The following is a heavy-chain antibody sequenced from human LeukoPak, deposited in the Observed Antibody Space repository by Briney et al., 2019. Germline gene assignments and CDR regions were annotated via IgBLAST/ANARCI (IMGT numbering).Heavy chain of an antibody. Sequence: HGQSLKISCKGSGYSFNSHWIAWVRRMPGKGLEWMGVIYPSDSHNKYSPSFQGQVTISADKSINTAHLQWSSLKASDTAVYYCARHYYYGSERPLYYFDSWGQGTLVTVSS. CDR3: ARHYYYGSERPLYYFDS. CDR1: GYSFNSHW. D-gene: IGHD3-10*01. CDR2: IYPSDSHN. V-gene: IGHV5-51*01. J-gene: IGHJ4*02.